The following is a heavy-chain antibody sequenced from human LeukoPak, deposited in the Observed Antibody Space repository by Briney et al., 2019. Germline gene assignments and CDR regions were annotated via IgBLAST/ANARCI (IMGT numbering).Heavy chain of an antibody. CDR1: GGSISSGGYS. CDR2: IYHSGST. D-gene: IGHD3-9*01. CDR3: ARGRAAGDNLTGYYRGRWFDP. Sequence: SETLSLTCAVSGGSISSGGYSWSWIRQPPGKGLEWIGYIYHSGSTYYNPSLKSRVTISVDRSKNQFSLKLSSVTAADTAVYYCARGRAAGDNLTGYYRGRWFDPWGQGTLVTVSS. J-gene: IGHJ5*02. V-gene: IGHV4-30-2*01.